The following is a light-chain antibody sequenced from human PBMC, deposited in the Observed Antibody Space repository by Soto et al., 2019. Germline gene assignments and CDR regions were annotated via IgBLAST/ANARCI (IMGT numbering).Light chain of an antibody. CDR2: EVS. J-gene: IGLJ1*01. V-gene: IGLV2-14*01. CDR3: SSYTARTTIYV. Sequence: SAMPKPAAVSGSPGQSITISCTGTSSDVGSYNYVSWYQLHPGKAPKLMIYEVSNRPSGVSNRFSGSKSGDTASLTISGLQAEDEAYYYFSSYTARTTIYVFGIGIKVAVL. CDR1: SSDVGSYNY.